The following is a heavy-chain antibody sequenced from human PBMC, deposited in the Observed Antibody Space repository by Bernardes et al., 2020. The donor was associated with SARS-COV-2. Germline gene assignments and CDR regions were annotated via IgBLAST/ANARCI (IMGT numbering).Heavy chain of an antibody. J-gene: IGHJ4*02. CDR2: MTISSGNT. V-gene: IGHV3-23*01. CDR1: GFTFSSYA. Sequence: GGSLRLSCAASGFTFSSYAMSWVRQAPGKGLEWVSRMTISSGNTYYADSVKGRFTISRDDSKDTLYLQMNSLRAEDTAVYYCAKRSRYSAYDWGQGTLVTVSS. D-gene: IGHD5-12*01. CDR3: AKRSRYSAYD.